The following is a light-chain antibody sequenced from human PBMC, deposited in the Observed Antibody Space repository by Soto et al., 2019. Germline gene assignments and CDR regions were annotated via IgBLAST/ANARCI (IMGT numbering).Light chain of an antibody. CDR2: DAS. V-gene: IGKV3-15*01. J-gene: IGKJ4*01. CDR1: QSVSSY. Sequence: ELVMTQSPATLSVSPGARATLSCRASQSVSSYLAWYQQKRGQAPRLLIYDASTRATGVPGRFSGSGSGTEFTLTISSLQSEDFAVYYCQQYNNWPPLTFGGGTKVEIK. CDR3: QQYNNWPPLT.